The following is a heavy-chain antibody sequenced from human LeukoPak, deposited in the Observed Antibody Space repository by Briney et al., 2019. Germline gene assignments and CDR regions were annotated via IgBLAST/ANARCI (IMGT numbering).Heavy chain of an antibody. D-gene: IGHD6-13*01. V-gene: IGHV6-1*01. CDR3: ARWCYSSSDY. Sequence: SETLAITWAISGDSLSNNCVAWDWIGQSPGRGLEWLGRTYYDSKWNTDYPASMRSPITINRDTTKNHFSMQLISVTPEDTAVYNCARWCYSSSDYWDQGTLVTVSS. CDR2: TYYDSKWNT. CDR1: GDSLSNNCVA. J-gene: IGHJ4*02.